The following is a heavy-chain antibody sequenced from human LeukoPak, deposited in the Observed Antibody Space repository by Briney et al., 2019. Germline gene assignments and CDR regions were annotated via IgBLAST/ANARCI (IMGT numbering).Heavy chain of an antibody. CDR1: GFTFSAYG. Sequence: GRSLRLSCAASGFTFSAYGMHWVRQAPGKGLEWVAIISHDGSDKCYADSVKGRFTISRDNSKNTLYLQMNSLRAEDTAVYYCAKEAYYYYTRGYHNYYYYGMDVWGQGTTVTVSS. CDR2: ISHDGSDK. CDR3: AKEAYYYYTRGYHNYYYYGMDV. V-gene: IGHV3-30*18. J-gene: IGHJ6*02. D-gene: IGHD3-22*01.